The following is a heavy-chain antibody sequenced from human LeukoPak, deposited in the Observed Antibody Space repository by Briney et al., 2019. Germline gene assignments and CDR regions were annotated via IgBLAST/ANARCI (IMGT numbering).Heavy chain of an antibody. CDR2: IYNSGST. D-gene: IGHD6-19*01. CDR3: ARGAAVAVAPFDY. V-gene: IGHV4-59*08. Sequence: SETLSLTCTVSGGSISSYYWSWIRQSPERGLEWIGYIYNSGSTNYNPSLKSRVTISVDTSKNQFSLKLSSVTAADTAVYYCARGAAVAVAPFDYWGQGTLVTVSS. CDR1: GGSISSYY. J-gene: IGHJ4*02.